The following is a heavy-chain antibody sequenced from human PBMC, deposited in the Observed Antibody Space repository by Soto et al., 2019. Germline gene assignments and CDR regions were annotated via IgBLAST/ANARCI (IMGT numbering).Heavy chain of an antibody. CDR1: GFTFSSYA. J-gene: IGHJ3*02. CDR3: AKVRPLRDCTSTSCLGAFDI. CDR2: ITGSGDTT. Sequence: EVQLLESGGGLVRPGGSLRLSCAASGFTFSSYAMSWVLQAPGKGLEWVSAITGSGDTTYYADSVKGRFTISRDNSKNKLYLRMNSLRDEDTAVYYCAKVRPLRDCTSTSCLGAFDIWGQGTMVTVS. D-gene: IGHD2-2*01. V-gene: IGHV3-23*01.